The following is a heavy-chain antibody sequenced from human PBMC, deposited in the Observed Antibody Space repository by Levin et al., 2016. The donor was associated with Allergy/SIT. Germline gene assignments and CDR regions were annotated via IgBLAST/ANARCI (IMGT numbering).Heavy chain of an antibody. J-gene: IGHJ6*02. CDR3: ARDVVLHYYYYGMDV. CDR2: ISAYNGNT. Sequence: WVRQAPGQGLEWMGWISAYNGNTNYAQKLQGRVTMTTDTSTSTAYMELRSLRSDDTAVYYCARDVVLHYYYYGMDVWGQGTTVTVSS. V-gene: IGHV1-18*01. D-gene: IGHD2-2*01.